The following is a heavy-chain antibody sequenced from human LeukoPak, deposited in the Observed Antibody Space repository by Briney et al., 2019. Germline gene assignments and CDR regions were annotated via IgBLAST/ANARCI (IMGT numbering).Heavy chain of an antibody. CDR3: AKGTGDTAYYFDF. Sequence: GGSLRLSCAASGFTFSSYDMHWVRQAPGKGLEWVSAISGSGGSTYYADSVKGRFTISRDNSKNTLYLQMSGLRAEDTAIYYCAKGTGDTAYYFDFWGQGVLVTVSS. CDR1: GFTFSSYD. V-gene: IGHV3-23*01. CDR2: ISGSGGST. D-gene: IGHD7-27*01. J-gene: IGHJ4*02.